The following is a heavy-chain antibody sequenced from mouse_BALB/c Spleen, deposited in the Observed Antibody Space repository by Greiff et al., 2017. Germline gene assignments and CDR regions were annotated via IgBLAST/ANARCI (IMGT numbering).Heavy chain of an antibody. Sequence: QVQLKQSGAELARPGASVKLSCKASGYTFTSYWMQWVKQRPGQGLEWIGAIYPGDGDTRYTQKFKGKATLTADKSSSTAYMQLSSLASEDSAVYYCARVLDYWGQGTSVTVSS. CDR2: IYPGDGDT. J-gene: IGHJ4*01. CDR3: ARVLDY. CDR1: GYTFTSYW. V-gene: IGHV1-87*01.